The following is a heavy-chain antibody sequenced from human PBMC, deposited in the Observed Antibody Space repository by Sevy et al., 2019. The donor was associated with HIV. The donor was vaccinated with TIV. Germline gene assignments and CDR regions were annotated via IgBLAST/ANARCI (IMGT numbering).Heavy chain of an antibody. D-gene: IGHD2-2*01. CDR3: AREGCSSTTCQGSTFDY. Sequence: GGSLRLSCAASGFTFSSYEMNWVRQAPGKGLEWVSYISSSGSTIYYADSVKGRFTISRDNAKNSLFLQMNSLRAEDTAVYYCAREGCSSTTCQGSTFDYWGQGTLVTVSS. J-gene: IGHJ4*02. CDR2: ISSSGSTI. V-gene: IGHV3-48*03. CDR1: GFTFSSYE.